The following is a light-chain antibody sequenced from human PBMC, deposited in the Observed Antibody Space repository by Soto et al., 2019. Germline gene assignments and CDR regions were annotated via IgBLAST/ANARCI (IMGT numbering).Light chain of an antibody. CDR3: QQRSNWPPT. CDR1: QSVSRY. Sequence: EIVMTQSPGPLSVSPGERATLSCRASQSVSRYLAWYQQKPGQAPRLLIYDASNRATGIPARFSGSGSGTDFTLTISSLQTEDFAVYYCQQRSNWPPTFGQGTRLEIK. V-gene: IGKV3-11*01. CDR2: DAS. J-gene: IGKJ5*01.